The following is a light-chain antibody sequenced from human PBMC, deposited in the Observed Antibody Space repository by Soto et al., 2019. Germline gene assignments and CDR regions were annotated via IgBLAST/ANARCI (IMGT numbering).Light chain of an antibody. J-gene: IGKJ1*01. V-gene: IGKV1-39*01. CDR1: QSINNY. Sequence: DIQMTQSPSSLSASVGDRVTITCRASQSINNYLNWYQQKPGKAPNLLIYAASSLQSGVPSRFSGSGSGTDFTLTISSLQPEYFATYYCQQSYGTPPWTFGQGTKVEVK. CDR3: QQSYGTPPWT. CDR2: AAS.